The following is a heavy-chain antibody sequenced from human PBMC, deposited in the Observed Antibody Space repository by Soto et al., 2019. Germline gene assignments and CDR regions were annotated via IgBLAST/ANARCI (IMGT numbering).Heavy chain of an antibody. V-gene: IGHV3-21*06. J-gene: IGHJ4*02. CDR3: ARESEDLTSNFDY. CDR1: GFTFTRCS. Sequence: GGSLRLSCAASGFTFTRCSMNWVRQAPGKGLEWVSSISSTTNYIYYGDSMKGRFTISRDNAKNSLYLEMNSLRAEDTAVYYCARESEDLTSNFDYWGQGTLVTVSS. CDR2: ISSTTNYI.